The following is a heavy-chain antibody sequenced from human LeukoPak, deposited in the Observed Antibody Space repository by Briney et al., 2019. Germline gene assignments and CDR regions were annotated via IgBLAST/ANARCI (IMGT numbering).Heavy chain of an antibody. CDR2: ISSSSSYI. Sequence: GGSLRLSCAASGFTFSSYSMTWVRQAPGKGLEWVSSISSSSSYIYYADSVKGRFTISRDNAKNSLYLQMNSLRAEDTAVYYCARDVVDGVVGMDVWGQGTTVTVSS. V-gene: IGHV3-21*01. D-gene: IGHD2-21*01. CDR1: GFTFSSYS. J-gene: IGHJ6*02. CDR3: ARDVVDGVVGMDV.